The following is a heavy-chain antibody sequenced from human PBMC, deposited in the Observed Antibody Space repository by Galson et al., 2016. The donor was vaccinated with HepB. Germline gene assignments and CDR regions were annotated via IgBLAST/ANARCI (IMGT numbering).Heavy chain of an antibody. V-gene: IGHV3-30*18. D-gene: IGHD5/OR15-5a*01. CDR3: AKEGESDLSRYSFDY. Sequence: SLRLSCAASSFTFSNYGMHWARQAPGKGLEWVAVVSAGGSTLYYADSVKGRFTISRDNSKNTVYLQMNRLRAEDTAVYYCAKEGESDLSRYSFDYWGQGTLVTVSS. J-gene: IGHJ4*02. CDR2: VSAGGSTL. CDR1: SFTFSNYG.